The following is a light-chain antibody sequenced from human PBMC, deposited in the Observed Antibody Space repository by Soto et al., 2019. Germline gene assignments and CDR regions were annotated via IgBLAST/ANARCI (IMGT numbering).Light chain of an antibody. CDR2: GAS. Sequence: EIVLTQSPGTLSLSPGERATLSCRASQSISASYFAWYQQKPGQAPRLVIHGASSRATGIPDRFSGSGSGTDFTLTITRLEPEDFAVYYCQHYGTSPFAFGPGTKVDLK. J-gene: IGKJ3*01. CDR3: QHYGTSPFA. CDR1: QSISASY. V-gene: IGKV3-20*01.